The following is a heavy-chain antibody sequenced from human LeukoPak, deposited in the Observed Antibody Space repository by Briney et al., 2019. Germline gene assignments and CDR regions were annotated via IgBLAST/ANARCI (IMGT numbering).Heavy chain of an antibody. CDR3: VRHWPSDYRVNDMDV. CDR2: IYYTGST. V-gene: IGHV4-39*01. D-gene: IGHD4-11*01. CDR1: GGSISSSGYY. J-gene: IGHJ6*02. Sequence: SETLSLTCTVSGGSISSSGYYWGWIRQPPGKGPEWIGNIYYTGSTYYNPSLKSRVTMSLDMSKNQFSLNLSSVTVADTAVCYCVRHWPSDYRVNDMDVWGQGTTVIVSS.